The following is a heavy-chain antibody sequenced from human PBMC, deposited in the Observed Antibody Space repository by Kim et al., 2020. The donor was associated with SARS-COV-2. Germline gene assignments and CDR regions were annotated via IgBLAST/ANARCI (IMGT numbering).Heavy chain of an antibody. CDR3: VRHGIFGSGTYIWFDP. Sequence: SETLSLTCRLNGGSITTHDYYWGWIRQIPGKGLEWIGSIYYTGTTYFNPSLKSRVTLSIDTSKTQFSLNMNSVTAADSAIYYCVRHGIFGSGTYIWFDPWGPGTQVTVSS. CDR1: GGSITTHDYY. CDR2: IYYTGTT. D-gene: IGHD3-10*01. J-gene: IGHJ5*02. V-gene: IGHV4-39*01.